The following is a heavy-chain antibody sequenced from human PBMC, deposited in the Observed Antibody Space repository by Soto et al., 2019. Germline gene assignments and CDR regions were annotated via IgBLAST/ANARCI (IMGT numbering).Heavy chain of an antibody. V-gene: IGHV4-59*01. CDR2: IYYSGST. J-gene: IGHJ6*02. Sequence: ETLSLTCAVAGGSISSYYWSWIRQPPGKGLEWIGYIYYSGSTNYNPSLKSRVTISVDTSKNQFSLKLSSVTAADPAVYYCARAMTTVTRTYYYYGMDVWAQGTTVTVSS. CDR1: GGSISSYY. D-gene: IGHD4-17*01. CDR3: ARAMTTVTRTYYYYGMDV.